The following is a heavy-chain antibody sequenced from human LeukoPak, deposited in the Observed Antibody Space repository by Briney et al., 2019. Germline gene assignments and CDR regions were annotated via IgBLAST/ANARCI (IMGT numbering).Heavy chain of an antibody. CDR1: GFTVSSNY. V-gene: IGHV3-53*04. CDR2: IYSGGST. CDR3: ARTLYCSGGSCNGWFDP. J-gene: IGHJ5*02. Sequence: PGGSLRLSCAASGFTVSSNYMSWVRQAPGKGLEWVSVIYSGGSTYYADSVKGRFTVSRHNSKNTLYLQMNSLRAEDTAVYYCARTLYCSGGSCNGWFDPWGQGTLVTVSS. D-gene: IGHD2-15*01.